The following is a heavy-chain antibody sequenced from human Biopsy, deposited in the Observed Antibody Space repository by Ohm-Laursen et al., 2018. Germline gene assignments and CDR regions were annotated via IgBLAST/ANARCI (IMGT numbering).Heavy chain of an antibody. CDR1: GGSISNNNYS. CDR3: ARDYDTSGYYYVS. V-gene: IGHV4-39*01. J-gene: IGHJ5*02. D-gene: IGHD3-22*01. Sequence: GTLSLTCTVSGGSISNNNYSWGWIRQPPGKGLEWIGSIFYRGSTHYKPSLKSRVNISVDTSKNQFSLKLNSVTAADTAVYYCARDYDTSGYYYVSWGQGTLVTVSS. CDR2: IFYRGST.